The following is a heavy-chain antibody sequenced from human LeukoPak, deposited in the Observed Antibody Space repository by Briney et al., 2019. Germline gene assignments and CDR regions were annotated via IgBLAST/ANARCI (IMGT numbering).Heavy chain of an antibody. V-gene: IGHV3-23*01. D-gene: IGHD3-10*01. Sequence: GGSLRLSCVASGFTFSSYAMSWVRQAPGKGLEWVSAISGSGDRTYYADSVKGRLTISRDNSKNTLNLQMNSLEAEDTAVYYCAKLWFGELFVRDYWGQGTLVTVSS. CDR3: AKLWFGELFVRDY. J-gene: IGHJ4*02. CDR1: GFTFSSYA. CDR2: ISGSGDRT.